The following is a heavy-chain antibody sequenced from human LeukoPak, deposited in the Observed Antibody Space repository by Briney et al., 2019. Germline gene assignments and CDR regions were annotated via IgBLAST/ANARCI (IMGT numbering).Heavy chain of an antibody. J-gene: IGHJ4*02. Sequence: SETLSLTCTVSAGSINSGDYYWSWIRQPAGKGLEWIGRIYSPGTNYNYNPSVKSRVTISIDTSKNQFSLKPSTVTAADMSVYYCGSHVPYLWVIPVFAYWGRETLVPV. CDR3: GSHVPYLWVIPVFAY. V-gene: IGHV4-61*02. CDR2: IYSPGTNY. D-gene: IGHD3-22*01. CDR1: AGSINSGDYY.